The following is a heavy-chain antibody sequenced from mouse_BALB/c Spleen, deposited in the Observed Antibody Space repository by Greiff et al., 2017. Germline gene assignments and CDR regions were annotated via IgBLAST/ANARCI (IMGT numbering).Heavy chain of an antibody. J-gene: IGHJ2*01. V-gene: IGHV1-63*02. CDR3: ARPTTATLFDY. CDR1: GYTFTNYW. Sequence: QVQLQQPGAELVRPGTSVKISCKASGYTFTNYWLGWVKQRPGHGLEWIGDIYPGGGYTNYNEEFKGKATLTADTSSSTAYMQLSSLTSEDSAVYFCARPTTATLFDYWGQGTTLTVSS. D-gene: IGHD1-2*01. CDR2: IYPGGGYT.